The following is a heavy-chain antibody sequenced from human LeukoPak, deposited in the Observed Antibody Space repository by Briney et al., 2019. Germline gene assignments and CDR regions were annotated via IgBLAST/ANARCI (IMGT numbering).Heavy chain of an antibody. J-gene: IGHJ4*02. D-gene: IGHD2-15*01. CDR1: GGSISSYY. V-gene: IGHV4-59*01. Sequence: SETLSLTCTVSGGSISSYYWSWIRQPPGKGLEWIGYIYYSGNTNYNPSLKSRVTISVDTSKNQFSLKLSSVTAADTAVYYCARGYCSGGSCYRSLYYFDYWGQGTLVTVSS. CDR3: ARGYCSGGSCYRSLYYFDY. CDR2: IYYSGNT.